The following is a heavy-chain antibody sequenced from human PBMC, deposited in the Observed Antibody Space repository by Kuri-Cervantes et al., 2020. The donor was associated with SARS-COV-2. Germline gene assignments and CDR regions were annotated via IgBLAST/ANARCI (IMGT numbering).Heavy chain of an antibody. D-gene: IGHD3-3*01. CDR1: GFTFSSYA. J-gene: IGHJ6*03. CDR3: TRYDFWSGYYMDV. Sequence: GGSLRLSCAASGFTFSSYAMSWVRQAPGKGLEWVGFIRSKAYGGTTEYAASVKGRFTISRDDSKSIAYLQMNSLKTEDTAVYYCTRYDFWSGYYMDVWGKGTTVTVSS. V-gene: IGHV3-49*04. CDR2: IRSKAYGGTT.